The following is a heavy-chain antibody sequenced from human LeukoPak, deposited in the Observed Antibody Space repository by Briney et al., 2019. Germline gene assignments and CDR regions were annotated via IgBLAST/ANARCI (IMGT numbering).Heavy chain of an antibody. J-gene: IGHJ4*02. CDR2: ISNTGST. Sequence: PSETLSLTCTVSGGSISYYWSWIRQPPGKGLEWIGYISNTGSTNYNPSPKSRVTISVDTSKNQLSLKLTSVTAADTAVYYCARDLGSGGGLDYWGKGTLVTVSS. CDR3: ARDLGSGGGLDY. CDR1: GGSISYY. V-gene: IGHV4-59*01.